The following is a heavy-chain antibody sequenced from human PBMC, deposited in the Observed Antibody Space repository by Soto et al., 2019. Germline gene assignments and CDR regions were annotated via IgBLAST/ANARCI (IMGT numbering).Heavy chain of an antibody. J-gene: IGHJ1*01. CDR2: IIPIFGIT. D-gene: IGHD1-1*01. Sequence: QAHLMQSGAEVKKPGSSVKVSCKASGGTFSGYAISWVRQRPGRGLEWMGGIIPIFGITTYAEKFQGRITLAADESTGTAFMDLRSLISEDTAVYYCARDPTSITGTTSSEAFQ. CDR3: ARDPTSITGTTSSEAFQ. V-gene: IGHV1-69*01. CDR1: GGTFSGYA.